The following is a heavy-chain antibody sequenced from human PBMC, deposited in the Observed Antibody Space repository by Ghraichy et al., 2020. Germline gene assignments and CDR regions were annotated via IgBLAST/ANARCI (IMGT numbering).Heavy chain of an antibody. CDR3: ARSPLGGGYYAPYYMDV. J-gene: IGHJ6*03. Sequence: GSLRLSCAASGFTFSSYAMHWVRQAPGKGLEWVAVILYDGSNKYYADSVKGRFTISRDNSKNTLYLQMNSLRAEDTAVYYCARSPLGGGYYAPYYMDVWGKGTTVTVSS. V-gene: IGHV3-30*04. CDR1: GFTFSSYA. CDR2: ILYDGSNK. D-gene: IGHD3-3*01.